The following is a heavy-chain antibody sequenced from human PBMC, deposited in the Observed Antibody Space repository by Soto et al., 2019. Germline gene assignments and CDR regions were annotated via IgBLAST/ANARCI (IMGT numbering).Heavy chain of an antibody. D-gene: IGHD3-22*01. CDR1: GFTFNSDA. CDR2: ISYHGSDK. J-gene: IGHJ4*02. V-gene: IGHV3-30-3*01. CDR3: ARSRYYYDTSDYLDY. Sequence: QTGGSLRLSCAASGFTFNSDAMHWVRQAPGKGLEWVAVISYHGSDKYYADSVKGRFTISRDNSKSALYLQMNSLRAEDTAVYYCARSRYYYDTSDYLDYWGQGTLVTVSS.